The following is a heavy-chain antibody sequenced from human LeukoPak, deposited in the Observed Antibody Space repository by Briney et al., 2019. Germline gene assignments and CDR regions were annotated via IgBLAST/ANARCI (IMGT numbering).Heavy chain of an antibody. Sequence: KSSETLSLTCAVYCGSFSGYYWSWIRQPPGKGLEWIGEINHSWSTNYNPSLKNRVTISVHPSQNQFSVKLRSVTDADTAVYYCARVGSGRGYSYGKWYFDYWGQGPLVPVSS. CDR2: INHSWST. CDR1: CGSFSGYY. V-gene: IGHV4-34*01. CDR3: ARVGSGRGYSYGKWYFDY. J-gene: IGHJ4*02. D-gene: IGHD5-18*01.